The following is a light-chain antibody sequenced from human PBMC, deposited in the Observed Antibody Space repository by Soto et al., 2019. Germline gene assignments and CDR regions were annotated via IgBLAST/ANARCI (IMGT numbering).Light chain of an antibody. CDR2: DVS. J-gene: IGLJ2*01. V-gene: IGLV2-14*03. CDR3: SSYTAITTTRV. Sequence: QSVLTQPASVSGSPGQSITISCTGTSRDVGGYNYVSWYQQHPGKAPQLMIYDVSSRPSGVSHRFSGSKSGTTASLTISGLQAEDEAYYFCSSYTAITTTRVFGGGTKLTVL. CDR1: SRDVGGYNY.